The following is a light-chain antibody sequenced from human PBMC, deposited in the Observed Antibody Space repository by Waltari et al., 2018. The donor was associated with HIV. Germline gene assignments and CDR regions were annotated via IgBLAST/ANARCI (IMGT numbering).Light chain of an antibody. CDR3: QQYQSYAPWT. V-gene: IGKV1-5*03. CDR2: EAS. CDR1: QSIHKW. J-gene: IGKJ1*01. Sequence: DFKIIHCPFTLSESVGDRVTISSRASQSIHKWLAWYQQKPGKAPKLLIDEASTLESGVSSRFSGSGSATEFTLTISSLQPDDFATYYCQQYQSYAPWTFGQGSKVEI.